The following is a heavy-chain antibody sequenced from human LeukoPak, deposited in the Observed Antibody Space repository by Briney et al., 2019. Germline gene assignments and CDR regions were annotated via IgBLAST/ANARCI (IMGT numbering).Heavy chain of an antibody. J-gene: IGHJ4*02. V-gene: IGHV3-74*01. CDR1: GFTFGSYW. CDR2: INSDGSST. D-gene: IGHD6-13*01. CDR3: ARGRGESSSWYEDY. Sequence: GGSLRLSCAASGFTFGSYWMHWVRQAPGKGLVWVSRINSDGSSTTYADSVKGRFTISRDNAKNTLYLQMNSLRAEDTAICYCARGRGESSSWYEDYWGQGTLVTVSS.